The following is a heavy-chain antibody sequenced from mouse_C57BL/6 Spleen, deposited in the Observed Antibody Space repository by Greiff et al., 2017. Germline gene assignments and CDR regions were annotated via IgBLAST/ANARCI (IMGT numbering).Heavy chain of an antibody. CDR3: ARSGIYDGYYDY. Sequence: VQLQQSVAELVRPGASVKLSCTASGFNIQNTYMHWVKQRPEQGLEWIGRIDPANGNTKYAPKFQGKATITADTSSNTAYLQLSSLTSEDTAIYYCARSGIYDGYYDYWCQGTTLTVSS. V-gene: IGHV14-3*01. CDR1: GFNIQNTY. J-gene: IGHJ2*01. CDR2: IDPANGNT. D-gene: IGHD2-3*01.